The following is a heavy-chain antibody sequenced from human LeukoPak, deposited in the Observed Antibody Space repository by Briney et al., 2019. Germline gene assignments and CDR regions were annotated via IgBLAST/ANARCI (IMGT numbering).Heavy chain of an antibody. CDR3: VRDRRYPSYYYDSSGYYV. CDR1: GGSISSGDYY. D-gene: IGHD3-22*01. Sequence: SETLSLPCTVSGGSISSGDYYWSWIRQLPGKGLEWIGYIYYIGSTYYNPSLKSRVTISVDTSKNLFSLRLSSVTAADTAVYYCVRDRRYPSYYYDSSGYYVWGQGTTVTVSS. J-gene: IGHJ6*02. V-gene: IGHV4-30-4*01. CDR2: IYYIGST.